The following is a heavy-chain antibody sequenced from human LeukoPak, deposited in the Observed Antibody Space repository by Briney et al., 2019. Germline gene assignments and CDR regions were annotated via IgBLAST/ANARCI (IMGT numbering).Heavy chain of an antibody. V-gene: IGHV3-23*01. J-gene: IGHJ4*02. Sequence: GSLRLSCVASGFTFSSYAMSWVRQAPGKGLEWVSAVTGSGVSTYYADSVKGRFTISRDNSKNTLYLQMNSLRAEDTAVYYCAKWLIPFDYWGQGTLVTVSS. D-gene: IGHD6-19*01. CDR2: VTGSGVST. CDR1: GFTFSSYA. CDR3: AKWLIPFDY.